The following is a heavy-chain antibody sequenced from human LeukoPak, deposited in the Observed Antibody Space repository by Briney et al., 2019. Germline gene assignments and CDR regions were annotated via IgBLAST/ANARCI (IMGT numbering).Heavy chain of an antibody. Sequence: VASVKVSCKVSGYTLTELSMHWVRQAPGKGLEWMGGFDPEDGEAIYAQKFQGRVTMTEDTSTDTAYMELSSLRSEDTAVYYCVMRGIAAAGTHDAFDIWGQGTMVTVSS. CDR3: VMRGIAAAGTHDAFDI. V-gene: IGHV1-24*01. CDR2: FDPEDGEA. D-gene: IGHD6-13*01. CDR1: GYTLTELS. J-gene: IGHJ3*02.